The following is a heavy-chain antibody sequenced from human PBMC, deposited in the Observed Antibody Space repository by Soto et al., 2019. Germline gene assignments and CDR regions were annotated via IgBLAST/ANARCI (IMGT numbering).Heavy chain of an antibody. CDR1: GFSISSYT. D-gene: IGHD1-1*01. CDR2: IFSGASGT. J-gene: IGHJ4*02. Sequence: VGSLRLSCSASGFSISSYTMGWVRQTPGKGLEWVATIFSGASGTAYADSVTGRFSLSRDNSRNIMYLQMNSLRVDDTALYYCARDRQPDGIWTFDYWGRGTLVTRLL. V-gene: IGHV3-23*03. CDR3: ARDRQPDGIWTFDY.